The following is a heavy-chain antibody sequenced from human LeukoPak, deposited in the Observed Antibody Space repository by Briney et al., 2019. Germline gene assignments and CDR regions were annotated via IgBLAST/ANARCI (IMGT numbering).Heavy chain of an antibody. CDR3: ARDSSGWYDV. CDR1: GFTFDAYA. V-gene: IGHV3-20*04. D-gene: IGHD6-19*01. Sequence: GGSLRLSCAASGFTFDAYAMSWVRQAPGKGLERVSGINWNGGRTGYADSVKGRFTISRDNAKNSLYLQMNSLRAEDTAVYYCARDSSGWYDVWGKGTTVTVSS. J-gene: IGHJ6*04. CDR2: INWNGGRT.